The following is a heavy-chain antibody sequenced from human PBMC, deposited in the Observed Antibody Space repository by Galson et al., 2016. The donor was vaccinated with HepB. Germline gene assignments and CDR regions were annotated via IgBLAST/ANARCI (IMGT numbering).Heavy chain of an antibody. V-gene: IGHV3-21*01. CDR2: ISFSSGDI. J-gene: IGHJ4*02. CDR1: GFTFSSYS. D-gene: IGHD2-8*01. Sequence: SLRLSCAASGFTFSSYSMNWVRQAPGTGLAWVSSISFSSGDIYYADSLKGRFTISRDNAKNSLYLQMNSLRAEDTAVYHCARGYTSGVPFWWGQGTLVTVSS. CDR3: ARGYTSGVPFW.